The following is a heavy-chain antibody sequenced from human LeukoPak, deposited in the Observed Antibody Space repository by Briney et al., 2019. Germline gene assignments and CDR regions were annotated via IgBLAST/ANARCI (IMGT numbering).Heavy chain of an antibody. D-gene: IGHD2-21*01. V-gene: IGHV4-31*03. CDR3: ARDLRGGDDAFDV. CDR1: GGSISSGGYY. Sequence: PSETLSLTCTVSGGSISSGGYYWSWIRQHPGKGLEWIGYIYYSGSTYYNPSLKSRVTISVDTSKNQFSLKLSSVTAADTAVYYCARDLRGGDDAFDVWGQGTMVTVSS. J-gene: IGHJ3*01. CDR2: IYYSGST.